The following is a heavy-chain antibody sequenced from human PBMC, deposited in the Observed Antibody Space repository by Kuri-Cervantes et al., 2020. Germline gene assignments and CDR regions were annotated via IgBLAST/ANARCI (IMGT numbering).Heavy chain of an antibody. CDR3: TTDMITMVRGVTEYYFDY. CDR1: GFTFSSYE. V-gene: IGHV3-21*03. CDR2: ISSSSSYI. J-gene: IGHJ4*02. Sequence: GESLKISCAASGFTFSSYEMNWVRQAPGKGLEWVSSISSSSSYIYYADSVKGRFTISRDNAKNSLYLQMNSLKTEDTAVYYCTTDMITMVRGVTEYYFDYWGQGTLVTVSS. D-gene: IGHD3-10*01.